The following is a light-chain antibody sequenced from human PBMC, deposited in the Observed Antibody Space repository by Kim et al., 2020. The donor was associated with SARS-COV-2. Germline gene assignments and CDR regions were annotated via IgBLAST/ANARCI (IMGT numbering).Light chain of an antibody. CDR3: SAWDSSLNGWL. CDR1: SNNVGNRG. Sequence: QAGLTQPPSVSKALRQTATLTCDGNSNNVGNRGTAWLQQHQGRPPKLLSYRNTDRPSGVSERFSASRSGNTASLTITRLQPEDEADYYSSAWDSSLNGWLFGGGTKLTVL. V-gene: IGLV10-54*04. CDR2: RNT. J-gene: IGLJ3*02.